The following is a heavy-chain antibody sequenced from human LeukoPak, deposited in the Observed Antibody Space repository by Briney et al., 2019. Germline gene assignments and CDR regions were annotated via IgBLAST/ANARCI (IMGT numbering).Heavy chain of an antibody. CDR2: IRSKANSYAT. D-gene: IGHD6-13*01. CDR3: ARVKQQLVRLLGRDTTYYYYYYIDV. J-gene: IGHJ6*03. Sequence: GSLRLSCAASGFTFSGSAMHWVRQASGKGLEWVGRIRSKANSYATAYAASVKGRFTISRDDSKNTAYLQMNSLRAEDTAVYYCARVKQQLVRLLGRDTTYYYYYYIDVWGKGTTVTVSS. CDR1: GFTFSGSA. V-gene: IGHV3-73*01.